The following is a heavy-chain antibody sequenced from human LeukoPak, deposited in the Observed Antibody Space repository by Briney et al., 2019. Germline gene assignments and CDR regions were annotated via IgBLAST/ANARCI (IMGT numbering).Heavy chain of an antibody. D-gene: IGHD5-18*01. CDR1: GGSISSYY. Sequence: PSETLSLTCTVSGGSISSYYWSWIRQPPGKGLDWIGYIYYSGSTNYNPSLKSRVTISVDTSKNQFSLKLSSVTAADTAVYYCARVVQLWTYFDYWGQGTLVTVSS. V-gene: IGHV4-59*01. CDR2: IYYSGST. CDR3: ARVVQLWTYFDY. J-gene: IGHJ4*02.